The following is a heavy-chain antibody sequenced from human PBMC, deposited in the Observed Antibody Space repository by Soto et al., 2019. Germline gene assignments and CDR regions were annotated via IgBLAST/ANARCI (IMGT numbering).Heavy chain of an antibody. Sequence: EVQLVESGGGLVQPGGSLRLSCAASGFTFSSNWMDWVRQAPGKGLVWVSRLSPDGSSTAYADSVKGRFTISRDNAKKSLFLQMNSLRADDTAVYYCARDHLGIAAGDFDLWGQGTLVTVSS. CDR1: GFTFSSNW. D-gene: IGHD6-19*01. J-gene: IGHJ4*02. V-gene: IGHV3-74*01. CDR2: LSPDGSST. CDR3: ARDHLGIAAGDFDL.